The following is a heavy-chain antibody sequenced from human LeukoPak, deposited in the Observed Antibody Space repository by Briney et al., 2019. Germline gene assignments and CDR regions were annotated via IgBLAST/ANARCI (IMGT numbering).Heavy chain of an antibody. V-gene: IGHV1-2*02. Sequence: ASVKVSCKASGYTFTDYYIHWVRQAPGQGLEWMGWINPNSGGTKYAQKFQGRVTMTRDTSISTAYMELSRLRSDDTAVYYCARGGSIAAAGNTRFDPWGQGTLVTVSS. D-gene: IGHD6-13*01. CDR3: ARGGSIAAAGNTRFDP. J-gene: IGHJ5*02. CDR2: INPNSGGT. CDR1: GYTFTDYY.